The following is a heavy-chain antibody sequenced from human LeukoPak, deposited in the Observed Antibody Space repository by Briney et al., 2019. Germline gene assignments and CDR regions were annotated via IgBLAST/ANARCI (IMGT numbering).Heavy chain of an antibody. CDR3: ARVTPAAAPIGFQGY. Sequence: ASVKVSCKASGYTFTSYDINWVRQAPGQGLEWMGWINPNSGGTNYAQKFQGRVTMTRDTSISTAYMELSRLRSDDTAVYYCARVTPAAAPIGFQGYWGQGTLVTVSS. V-gene: IGHV1-2*02. CDR2: INPNSGGT. J-gene: IGHJ4*02. D-gene: IGHD6-13*01. CDR1: GYTFTSYD.